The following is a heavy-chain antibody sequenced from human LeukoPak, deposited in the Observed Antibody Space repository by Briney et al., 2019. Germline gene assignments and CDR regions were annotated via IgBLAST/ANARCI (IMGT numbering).Heavy chain of an antibody. Sequence: GGSLRLSCAASGFTFSSYNMNWVRRAPGKGLEWVSSISSSSSYIYYADSVKGRFTISRDNAKNSLFLQMNSLRAEDTAMYYCARDLPTVTTLLPSLSYFDYWGQGTLVTVPS. V-gene: IGHV3-21*01. D-gene: IGHD4-17*01. CDR1: GFTFSSYN. CDR3: ARDLPTVTTLLPSLSYFDY. CDR2: ISSSSSYI. J-gene: IGHJ4*02.